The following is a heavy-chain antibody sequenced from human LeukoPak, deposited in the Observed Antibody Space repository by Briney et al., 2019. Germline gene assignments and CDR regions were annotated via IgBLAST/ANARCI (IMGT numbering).Heavy chain of an antibody. CDR1: GGSISSYY. Sequence: SETLSLTCTVSGGSISSYYWSWIRQTPGKGLEWIGYIYYSGSTNYNPSLKSRVTISVDTSKNQFSLKLSSVTAADTAVYYCAREEDTLYAFDIWGQGTMVTVSS. CDR2: IYYSGST. CDR3: AREEDTLYAFDI. D-gene: IGHD2-15*01. V-gene: IGHV4-59*01. J-gene: IGHJ3*02.